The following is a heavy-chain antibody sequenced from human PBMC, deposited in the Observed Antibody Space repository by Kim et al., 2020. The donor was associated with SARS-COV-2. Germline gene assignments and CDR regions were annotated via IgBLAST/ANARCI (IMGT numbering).Heavy chain of an antibody. J-gene: IGHJ4*02. CDR1: GDSVSSNSAA. V-gene: IGHV6-1*01. CDR3: AVSLGVRGVVTAIDY. Sequence: SQTLSLTCAISGDSVSSNSAAWNWIRQSPSRGLEWLGRTYYRSKWYNDYAVSVKSRITINPDTSKNQFSLQLNSVTPEDTAVYYCAVSLGVRGVVTAIDYWGPGPLVTVSS. D-gene: IGHD2-21*02. CDR2: TYYRSKWYN.